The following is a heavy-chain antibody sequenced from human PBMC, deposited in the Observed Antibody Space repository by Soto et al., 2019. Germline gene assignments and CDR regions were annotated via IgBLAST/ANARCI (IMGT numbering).Heavy chain of an antibody. Sequence: SETLSLTCSVSGASINKYYWSWIRQPPGKGLEWIGFVYYDGSSNDNASLKSRVTMSIDTSKNQFSLMLSSVTAADTAIYYCARHNSSSSLCAFDIWGQGTLVTVSS. D-gene: IGHD6-6*01. J-gene: IGHJ3*02. CDR3: ARHNSSSSLCAFDI. CDR1: GASINKYY. V-gene: IGHV4-59*08. CDR2: VYYDGSS.